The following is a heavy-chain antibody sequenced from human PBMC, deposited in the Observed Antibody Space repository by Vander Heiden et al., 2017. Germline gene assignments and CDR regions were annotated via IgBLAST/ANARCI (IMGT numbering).Heavy chain of an antibody. CDR2: ISSSSSYI. CDR1: GLTFSSYS. CDR3: AREDSSGYYSYNWFDP. V-gene: IGHV3-21*01. J-gene: IGHJ5*02. Sequence: EVQLVESGGGLVKPGGSLRLSCAASGLTFSSYSMNWVRQAPGKGLEWVSSISSSSSYIYYADSVKGRFTISRDNAKNSLYLQMNSPRAEDTAVYYCAREDSSGYYSYNWFDPWGQGTLVTVSS. D-gene: IGHD3-22*01.